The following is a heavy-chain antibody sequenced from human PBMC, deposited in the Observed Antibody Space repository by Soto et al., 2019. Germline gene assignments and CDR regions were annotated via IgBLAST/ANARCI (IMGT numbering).Heavy chain of an antibody. D-gene: IGHD5-18*01. CDR3: AGSGYSLSYYFDY. V-gene: IGHV1-69*06. CDR1: GGTFSSYA. Sequence: SVKVSCKASGGTFSSYAISWVRQAPGQGLEWMGGTIPIFGTANYAQKFQGRVTITADKSTSTAYMELSSLRSEDTAVYYCAGSGYSLSYYFDYWGQGTLVTVSS. J-gene: IGHJ4*02. CDR2: TIPIFGTA.